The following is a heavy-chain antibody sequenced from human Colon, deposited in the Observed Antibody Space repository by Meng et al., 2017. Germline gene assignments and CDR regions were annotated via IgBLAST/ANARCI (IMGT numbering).Heavy chain of an antibody. CDR2: IHPSGST. CDR3: ARGVDWAKSGNF. CDR1: GGSFSDYY. D-gene: IGHD3-9*01. Sequence: QGQLRQWGEGLLKPSETLSLTCPVYGGSFSDYYLTWIRQPPGKGLEWVGEIHPSGSTYYSPSLQSRVTITLDTSKNQFSLTLSSMTAADTAVYYCARGVDWAKSGNFWDQGTLVTVSS. V-gene: IGHV4-34*01. J-gene: IGHJ4*02.